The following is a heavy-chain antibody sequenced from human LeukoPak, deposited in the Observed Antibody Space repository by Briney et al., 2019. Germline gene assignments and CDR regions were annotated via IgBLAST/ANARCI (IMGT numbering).Heavy chain of an antibody. Sequence: SETLSLTCTVSGGSISSGSYYWSWIRQPPGKGLEWIGYIYYSGSTNYNPSLKSRVTMSVDTSKNQFSLKLSSVTAADTAVYYCAREPIVVPAYFDYWGQGTLVTVSS. J-gene: IGHJ4*02. CDR1: GGSISSGSYY. V-gene: IGHV4-61*01. CDR2: IYYSGST. D-gene: IGHD2-2*01. CDR3: AREPIVVPAYFDY.